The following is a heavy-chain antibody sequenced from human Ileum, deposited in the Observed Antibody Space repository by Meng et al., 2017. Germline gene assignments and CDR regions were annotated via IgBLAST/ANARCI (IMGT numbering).Heavy chain of an antibody. V-gene: IGHV4-31*01. Sequence: QVRLQESGPVLVNPSQALSLTVTVSGVSISSGGDYWSLIRQHPGKGLEWIGYIYFSGSTYYNPSLKSLVTISVDTSKNQFSLKLSSVTAADTAVYYCARVEGVGDAFDIWGQGTMVTVSS. CDR2: IYFSGST. D-gene: IGHD2-15*01. CDR3: ARVEGVGDAFDI. J-gene: IGHJ3*02. CDR1: GVSISSGGDY.